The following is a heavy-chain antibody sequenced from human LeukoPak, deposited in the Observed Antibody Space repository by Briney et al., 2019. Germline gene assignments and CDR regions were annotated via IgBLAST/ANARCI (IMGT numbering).Heavy chain of an antibody. CDR2: IKGDGSEI. V-gene: IGHV3-7*01. J-gene: IGHJ4*02. CDR3: TRDFQGY. CDR1: GFTFSTYW. Sequence: GGSLRLSCAASGFTFSTYWMGWVRRAPGKGLEWVANIKGDGSEIYYVDSVKGRFTISRDNAQNSLYLQLSSLRDEDTAVYHYTRDFQGYWGQGTLVTVSS.